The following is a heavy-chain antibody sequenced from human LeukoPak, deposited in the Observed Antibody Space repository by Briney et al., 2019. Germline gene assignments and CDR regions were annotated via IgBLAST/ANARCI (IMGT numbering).Heavy chain of an antibody. CDR2: IYTSGST. V-gene: IGHV4-4*07. Sequence: SETLSLTCTVSGGSISSYYWTWIRQPAGKGLEWIGRIYTSGSTSYNPSLTSRVTMSVDTSKNQFSLKLSSVTAADTAVYYCARGIVVIQDALGIGWYFDLWGRGTLVTVSS. J-gene: IGHJ2*01. CDR1: GGSISSYY. D-gene: IGHD2-2*01. CDR3: ARGIVVIQDALGIGWYFDL.